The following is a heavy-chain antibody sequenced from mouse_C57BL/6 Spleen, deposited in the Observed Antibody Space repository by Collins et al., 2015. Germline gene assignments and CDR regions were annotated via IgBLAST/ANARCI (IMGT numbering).Heavy chain of an antibody. CDR3: ARPRWLLPFAY. CDR1: SYTFTSYW. V-gene: IGHV1-50*01. D-gene: IGHD2-3*01. J-gene: IGHJ3*01. Sequence: QVQLQQPGAELVKPGASVKLSCKASSYTFTSYWMQWVKQRPGQGLEWIGEIDPSDSYTNYNQKFKGKATLTVDTSSSTAYMQLSSLTSEDSAVYYCARPRWLLPFAYWGQGTLVTVSA. CDR2: IDPSDSYT.